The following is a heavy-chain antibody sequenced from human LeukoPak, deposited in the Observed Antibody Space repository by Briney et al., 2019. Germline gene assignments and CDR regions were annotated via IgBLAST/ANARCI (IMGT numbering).Heavy chain of an antibody. CDR2: IYSGGTT. V-gene: IGHV3-66*01. CDR3: ARDLGNGGWFGGFGQ. J-gene: IGHJ4*02. Sequence: GGSLRLSCAASGFTVSSNYMSWVRQAPGKGLEWVSVIYSGGTTYYADSVKGRFTISRDNSKNTLYLQMSSLRAEDTAVYYCARDLGNGGWFGGFGQWGQGTLATVSS. D-gene: IGHD3-10*01. CDR1: GFTVSSNY.